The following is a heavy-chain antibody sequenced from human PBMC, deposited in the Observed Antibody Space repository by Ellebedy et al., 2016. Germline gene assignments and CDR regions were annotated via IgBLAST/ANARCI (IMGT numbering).Heavy chain of an antibody. Sequence: GESLKISCAASGFTFSSYAMSWVRQAPGKGLEWVSAISGSGGSTYYADSVKGRFTISRDNSKNTLYLQMNSLRAEDTAVYYCAKDAVEMRFLDLAYYFDYWGQGTLVTVSS. V-gene: IGHV3-23*01. J-gene: IGHJ4*02. CDR1: GFTFSSYA. D-gene: IGHD3-3*01. CDR2: ISGSGGST. CDR3: AKDAVEMRFLDLAYYFDY.